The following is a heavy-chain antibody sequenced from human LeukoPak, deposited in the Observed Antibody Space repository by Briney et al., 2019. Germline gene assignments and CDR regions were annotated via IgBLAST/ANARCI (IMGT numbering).Heavy chain of an antibody. CDR1: GFTVSANY. CDR2: ISGSGGST. J-gene: IGHJ4*02. CDR3: ARVGGYYDFWSGPYYFDY. V-gene: IGHV3-23*01. D-gene: IGHD3-3*01. Sequence: HPGGSLRLSCAASGFTVSANYMSWVRQAPGKGLEWVSAISGSGGSTYYADSVKGRFTISRDNSKNTLYLQMNSLRAEDTAVYYCARVGGYYDFWSGPYYFDYWGQGTLVTVSS.